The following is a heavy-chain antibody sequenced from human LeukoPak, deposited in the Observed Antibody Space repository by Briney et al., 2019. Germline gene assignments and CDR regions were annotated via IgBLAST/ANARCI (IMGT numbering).Heavy chain of an antibody. V-gene: IGHV3-33*06. J-gene: IGHJ5*02. CDR3: AKEAGYCSSTSCYWDA. Sequence: GGSLRLSCAASGFTFSSYGMHWVRQAPGKGLEWVAVIWYDGSNKYYADSVKGRFTISRDNSKNTLYLQMNSLRAGDTAVYYCAKEAGYCSSTSCYWDAWGQGTLVTVSS. CDR2: IWYDGSNK. CDR1: GFTFSSYG. D-gene: IGHD2-2*01.